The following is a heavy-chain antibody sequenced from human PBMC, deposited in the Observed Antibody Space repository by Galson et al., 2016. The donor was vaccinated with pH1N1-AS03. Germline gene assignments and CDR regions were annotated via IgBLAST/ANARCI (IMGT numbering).Heavy chain of an antibody. V-gene: IGHV4-59*08. CDR2: IYHTGST. CDR1: GGSINNYY. J-gene: IGHJ4*02. Sequence: SETLSLTCSVSGGSINNYYWSWIRQPPGKSLEWIGYIYHTGSTKYNPSLASRVTMSIDSSKIQFSLKVKSVTAADTAIYYCARRTSTWRTYDSWGQGMLITVSS. CDR3: ARRTSTWRTYDS. D-gene: IGHD6-13*01.